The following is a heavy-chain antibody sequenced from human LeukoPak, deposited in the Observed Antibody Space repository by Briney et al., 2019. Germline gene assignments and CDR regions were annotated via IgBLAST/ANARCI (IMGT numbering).Heavy chain of an antibody. CDR1: GFTLSHYY. CDR2: ISSSGNAI. J-gene: IGHJ4*02. V-gene: IGHV3-11*04. CDR3: ARESRHSPDY. Sequence: GGSLRLSCAASGFTLSHYYMGWIRQAPGKGLEWVSYISSSGNAIFNLDSVKGRFTISRDNAKNSLYLQMNSLRAEDTAVYYCARESRHSPDYWGQGTLVTVSS.